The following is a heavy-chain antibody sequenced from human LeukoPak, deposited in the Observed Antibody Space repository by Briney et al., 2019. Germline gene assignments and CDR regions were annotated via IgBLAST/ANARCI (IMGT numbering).Heavy chain of an antibody. V-gene: IGHV3-7*01. CDR1: GFTFRAYW. J-gene: IGHJ4*02. D-gene: IGHD4-23*01. CDR2: IKEDGSEK. CDR3: ARGRWGNSYYFDY. Sequence: GGPLRLSCAASGFTFRAYWMSWVRPAPGKGLAWLANIKEDGSEKYYVDSVKGRFTISRDNAKSSLYLQMNSLRAEDTAVYYCARGRWGNSYYFDYWGQGTLVTVSS.